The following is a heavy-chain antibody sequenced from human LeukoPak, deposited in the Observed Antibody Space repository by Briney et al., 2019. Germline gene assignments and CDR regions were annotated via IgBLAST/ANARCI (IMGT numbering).Heavy chain of an antibody. V-gene: IGHV3-30-3*01. J-gene: IGHJ4*02. CDR3: AREGYYGSGSPPSLYFDY. Sequence: GGSLRLSCVASGFIFGNYAMHWVRQAPGKGLEWVAVTSSDLNVKLYADSVKGRFTISRDNSRSTLYLQMNSLRPEDTAIYYCAREGYYGSGSPPSLYFDYWGQGTLVTVSS. CDR2: TSSDLNVK. D-gene: IGHD3-10*01. CDR1: GFIFGNYA.